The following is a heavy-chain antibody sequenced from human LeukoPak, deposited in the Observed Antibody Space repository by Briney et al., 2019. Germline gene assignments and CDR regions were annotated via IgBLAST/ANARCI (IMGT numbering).Heavy chain of an antibody. Sequence: GGSLRLSCAASGFTFSSYGMHWVRQAPGKGLEWVAVISYDGSNKYYADSVKGRFTISRDNSKNTLYLQMNSLRAEDTAVYYCAKDYCSSTSCQPYFQHWGQGTLVTVSS. CDR1: GFTFSSYG. CDR2: ISYDGSNK. CDR3: AKDYCSSTSCQPYFQH. V-gene: IGHV3-30*18. J-gene: IGHJ1*01. D-gene: IGHD2-2*01.